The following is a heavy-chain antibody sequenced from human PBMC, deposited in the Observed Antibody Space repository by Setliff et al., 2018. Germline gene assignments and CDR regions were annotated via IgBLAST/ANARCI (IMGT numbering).Heavy chain of an antibody. CDR1: GGTFRTDG. V-gene: IGHV1-69*11. Sequence: ASVKVSCKASGGTFRTDGFSWVRQAPGQGLEWMGRIIPVVRTANYAQKFRGRVTITADEVARTAYMELSTLRSEDTAVYYCARDTRDKYDSSGYYLSLDSWGQGSLVTVSS. CDR3: ARDTRDKYDSSGYYLSLDS. J-gene: IGHJ4*02. CDR2: IIPVVRTA. D-gene: IGHD3-22*01.